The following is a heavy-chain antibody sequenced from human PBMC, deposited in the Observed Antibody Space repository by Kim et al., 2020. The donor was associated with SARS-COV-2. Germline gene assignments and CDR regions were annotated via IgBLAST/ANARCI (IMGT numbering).Heavy chain of an antibody. J-gene: IGHJ4*02. CDR2: ISGSGGST. Sequence: GGSLRLSCAASGFTFSSYAMSWVRQAPGKGLEWVSAISGSGGSTYYADSVKGRFTISRDNSKNTLYLQMNSLRAEDTAVYYCAKATITMIVVVTVGFDYWGQGTLVTVSS. CDR1: GFTFSSYA. D-gene: IGHD3-22*01. V-gene: IGHV3-23*01. CDR3: AKATITMIVVVTVGFDY.